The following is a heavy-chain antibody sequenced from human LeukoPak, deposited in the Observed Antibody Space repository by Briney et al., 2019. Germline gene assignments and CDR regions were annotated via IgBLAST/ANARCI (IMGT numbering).Heavy chain of an antibody. CDR1: GGSISSGSYY. CDR3: ARLLNRAFDF. J-gene: IGHJ4*02. CDR2: IYTSGST. D-gene: IGHD2/OR15-2a*01. V-gene: IGHV4-61*02. Sequence: SETLSLTCTVSGGSISSGSYYWSWIRQPAGKGLEWIGRIYTSGSTNYNPSLKSRVTISVDRSKNDFSLKLSSVTAADTAVYYCARLLNRAFDFWGQGTLVTVSS.